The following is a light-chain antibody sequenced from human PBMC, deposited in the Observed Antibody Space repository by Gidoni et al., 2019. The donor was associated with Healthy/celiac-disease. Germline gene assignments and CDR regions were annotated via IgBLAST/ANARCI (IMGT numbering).Light chain of an antibody. CDR3: QQRSNWPPALT. CDR2: DAS. Sequence: IVLTQSPATLSLSPGDRATLSCRASQSVSSYLAWYQQKPGQPPRLLIYDASNRATGIPARFSGSGSGTDFTLTISSLEPEDFAVYYCQQRSNWPPALTFGGGTKVEIK. J-gene: IGKJ4*01. CDR1: QSVSSY. V-gene: IGKV3-11*01.